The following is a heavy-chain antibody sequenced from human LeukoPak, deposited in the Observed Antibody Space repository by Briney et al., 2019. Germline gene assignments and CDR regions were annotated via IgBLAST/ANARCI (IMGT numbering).Heavy chain of an antibody. CDR1: GFTFSSYA. CDR2: ISYHGSNK. CDR3: AKGSGILWFGELSA. Sequence: GRSLRLSCAASGFTFSSYAMHWVRQAPGKGLERVAVISYHGSNKYYADSVKGRFTISRDNSKNTLYLQMNSLRAEDTAIYYCAKGSGILWFGELSAWGQGTLVTVSS. D-gene: IGHD3-10*01. V-gene: IGHV3-30*04. J-gene: IGHJ4*02.